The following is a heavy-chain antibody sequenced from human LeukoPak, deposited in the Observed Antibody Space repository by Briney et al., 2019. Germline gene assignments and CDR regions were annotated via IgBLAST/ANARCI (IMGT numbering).Heavy chain of an antibody. CDR3: ARDSPGYYYGMDV. Sequence: PSQTLSLTCTVSGGSISSGDYYWSWIRRPPGKGLEWIGYIYYSGSTYYNPSLKSRVTISVDTSKNQFSLKLSSVTAADTAVYYCARDSPGYYYGMDVWGQGTTITVSS. CDR2: IYYSGST. V-gene: IGHV4-30-4*01. J-gene: IGHJ6*02. CDR1: GGSISSGDYY.